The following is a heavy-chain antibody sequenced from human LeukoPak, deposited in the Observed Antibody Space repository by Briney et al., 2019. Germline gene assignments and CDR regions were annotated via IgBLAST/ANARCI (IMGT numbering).Heavy chain of an antibody. J-gene: IGHJ4*02. CDR2: ISSSSSYI. CDR3: ARGGEEYYYDSSGYAYYFDY. V-gene: IGHV3-21*01. Sequence: GGSLRLSCAASGFTFSSYSMNWVRQAPGKGLEWVSSISSSSSYIYYADSVKGRFTISRDNAKNSLYLQMNSLRAEDTAVYYCARGGEEYYYDSSGYAYYFDYWSQGTLVTVSS. D-gene: IGHD3-22*01. CDR1: GFTFSSYS.